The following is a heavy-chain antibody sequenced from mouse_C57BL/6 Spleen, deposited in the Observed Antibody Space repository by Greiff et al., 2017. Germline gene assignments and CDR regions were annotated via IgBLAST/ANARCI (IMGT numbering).Heavy chain of an antibody. J-gene: IGHJ4*01. CDR2: ISNLAYSI. CDR3: ATWDYYGSSYDYAMDY. CDR1: GFTFSDYG. V-gene: IGHV5-15*01. Sequence: EVQLVESGGGLVQPGGSLKLSCAASGFTFSDYGMAWVRQAPRKGPEWVAFISNLAYSIYYADTVTGRFTLSRENAKNTLYLEMSSLRSEDTAMYYCATWDYYGSSYDYAMDYWGQGTSVTVSS. D-gene: IGHD1-1*01.